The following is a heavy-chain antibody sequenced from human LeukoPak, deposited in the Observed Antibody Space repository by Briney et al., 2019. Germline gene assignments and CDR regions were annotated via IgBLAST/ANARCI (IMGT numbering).Heavy chain of an antibody. CDR3: AKGAYGDYVSDYYYYGTDV. Sequence: GGSLRLSCAASGFTFSSYAMSWVRQAPGKGLEWVSAISGSGGSTYYADSVKGRFTISRDNSKNTLYLQMNSLRAEDTAVYYCAKGAYGDYVSDYYYYGTDVWGQGTTVTVSS. J-gene: IGHJ6*02. V-gene: IGHV3-23*01. CDR1: GFTFSSYA. D-gene: IGHD4-17*01. CDR2: ISGSGGST.